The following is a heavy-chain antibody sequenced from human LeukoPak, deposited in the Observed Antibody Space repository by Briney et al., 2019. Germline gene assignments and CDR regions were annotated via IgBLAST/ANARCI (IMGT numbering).Heavy chain of an antibody. J-gene: IGHJ6*02. CDR2: IYYSGST. CDR3: ARVRIVVVPAAIFYYYYYGMDV. CDR1: GGSISSYY. Sequence: SETLSLTCSVSGGSISSYYWSWIRQPPGKGLEWIGYIYYSGSTNYNPSLKSRVTISVDTSKNQFSLKLSSVTAADTAVYYCARVRIVVVPAAIFYYYYYGMDVWGQGTTVTVSS. D-gene: IGHD2-2*01. V-gene: IGHV4-59*12.